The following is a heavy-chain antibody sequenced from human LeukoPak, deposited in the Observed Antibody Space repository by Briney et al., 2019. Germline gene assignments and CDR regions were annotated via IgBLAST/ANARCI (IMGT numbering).Heavy chain of an antibody. J-gene: IGHJ4*02. V-gene: IGHV5-51*01. D-gene: IGHD6-13*01. CDR3: ARQGPIAAAAHSGEDYFDY. CDR2: IYPGDSDT. Sequence: GESLKISCKGSGYSFTSYWIGWVRQMPGKGLEWMGIIYPGDSDTRYSPSFQGQVTISADKSISTAYLQWSSLKASDTAMYYCARQGPIAAAAHSGEDYFDYWGQGTLVTVSS. CDR1: GYSFTSYW.